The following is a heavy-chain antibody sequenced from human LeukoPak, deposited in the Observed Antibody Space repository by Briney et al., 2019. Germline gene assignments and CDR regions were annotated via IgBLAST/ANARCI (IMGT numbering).Heavy chain of an antibody. CDR2: ISGSGGST. CDR3: AKDISSSLPYYFDY. Sequence: GGSLRLSCAASGFTFSSYAMSWVRQAPGKGLEWVSAISGSGGSTYYAASVKGRFTISRDNSKNTLYLQMNSLRAEDTGVYYCAKDISSSLPYYFDYWGQGTLVTVSS. J-gene: IGHJ4*02. D-gene: IGHD6-13*01. CDR1: GFTFSSYA. V-gene: IGHV3-23*01.